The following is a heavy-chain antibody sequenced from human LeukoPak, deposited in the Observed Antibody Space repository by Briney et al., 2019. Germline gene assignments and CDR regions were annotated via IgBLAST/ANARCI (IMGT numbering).Heavy chain of an antibody. CDR3: AALGTTVTYYYYGMDV. CDR1: GYTFTSYD. J-gene: IGHJ6*02. V-gene: IGHV1-8*01. CDR2: MNPNSGNT. Sequence: ASVKVSCKASGYTFTSYDINWVRQATGQGLEWMGWMNPNSGNTGYAQKFQGRVTMTRNTSISTAYMELSSLRSEDTAVYYCAALGTTVTYYYYGMDVWGQGTTVTVSS. D-gene: IGHD4-17*01.